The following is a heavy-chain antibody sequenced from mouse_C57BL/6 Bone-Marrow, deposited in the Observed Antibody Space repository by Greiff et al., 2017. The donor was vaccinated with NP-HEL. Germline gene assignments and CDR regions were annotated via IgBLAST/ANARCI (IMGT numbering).Heavy chain of an antibody. CDR3: ARRYRGLYYYAMDY. Sequence: EVHLVESGGGLVKPGGSLKLSCAASGFTFSDYGMHWVRQAPEKGLEWVAYISSGSSTIYYADTVKGRFTIFRDNAKNTLFLQMTSLRSEDTAMYYCARRYRGLYYYAMDYWGQGTSVTVSS. D-gene: IGHD2-12*01. V-gene: IGHV5-17*01. CDR1: GFTFSDYG. J-gene: IGHJ4*01. CDR2: ISSGSSTI.